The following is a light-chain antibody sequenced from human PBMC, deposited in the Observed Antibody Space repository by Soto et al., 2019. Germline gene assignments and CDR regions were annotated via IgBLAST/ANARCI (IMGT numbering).Light chain of an antibody. V-gene: IGLV1-40*01. J-gene: IGLJ3*02. CDR1: SSNIGAGYD. CDR2: GNS. CDR3: QSYDSSLSAL. Sequence: QSVLTQPPSVSGAPGQRVTISCTGSSSNIGAGYDVHWYQQLPGTAPKLLIYGNSNRPSGVPDRFSGSKSGTSASLAITGLQAEDEADHYCQSYDSSLSALFGGGTKLTVL.